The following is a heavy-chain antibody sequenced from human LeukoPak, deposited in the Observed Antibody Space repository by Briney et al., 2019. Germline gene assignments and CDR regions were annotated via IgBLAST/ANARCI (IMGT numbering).Heavy chain of an antibody. CDR3: ARHNQQALIAAAGPFQPGVYWYFDL. CDR2: ISYNGSNE. J-gene: IGHJ2*01. CDR1: GFTFSRYA. D-gene: IGHD6-13*01. Sequence: PGGSLRLSCAASGFTFSRYAMNWVRQAPGKGLEWVSFISYNGSNEYYADSVKGRFTISRDNAKNTLYLQMNSLRAEDTAVYYCARHNQQALIAAAGPFQPGVYWYFDLWGRGTLVTVSS. V-gene: IGHV3-30-3*01.